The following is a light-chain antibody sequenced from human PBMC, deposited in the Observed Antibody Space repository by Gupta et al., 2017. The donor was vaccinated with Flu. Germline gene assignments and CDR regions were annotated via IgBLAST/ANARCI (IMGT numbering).Light chain of an antibody. V-gene: IGKV1-27*01. Sequence: DIQMTQSPSSLSAYVGDTVIITCRASQDIDDHLVWYHQKPGKPPSLLIYASFTLQSGVPRRFSGTRTGTRFTLTISGLQPEDVGSYYCQRYNGGPRTLGPGTKVQIK. CDR2: ASF. J-gene: IGKJ3*01. CDR1: QDIDDH. CDR3: QRYNGGPRT.